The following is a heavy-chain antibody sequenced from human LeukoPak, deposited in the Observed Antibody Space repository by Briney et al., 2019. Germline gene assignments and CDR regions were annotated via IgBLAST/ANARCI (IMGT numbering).Heavy chain of an antibody. CDR3: AKTNGSYDY. CDR2: INYSGGNK. J-gene: IGHJ4*02. V-gene: IGHV3-23*01. CDR1: GFTFSSYG. Sequence: GESLTLTCAASGFTFSSYGMSWIRQAPGKALEWVASINYSGGNKYYPYFVKGRFTIFKNNSNNTVHLQMNILRADDTAVYHCAKTNGSYDYWGQGSLVTVSS. D-gene: IGHD3-10*01.